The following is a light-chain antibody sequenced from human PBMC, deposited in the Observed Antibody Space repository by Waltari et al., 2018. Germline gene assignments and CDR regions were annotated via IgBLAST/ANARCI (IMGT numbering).Light chain of an antibody. V-gene: IGKV1-33*01. Sequence: DIQMTQSPSSLSASVGDSGTITCQASQDIDNYLSWYQQKSGKAPKLLIYDASNLATGVPSRFSGSGSGTDFTFTISSLQPEDIATYYCQQYNSLPYTFGQGTKLEI. J-gene: IGKJ2*01. CDR1: QDIDNY. CDR2: DAS. CDR3: QQYNSLPYT.